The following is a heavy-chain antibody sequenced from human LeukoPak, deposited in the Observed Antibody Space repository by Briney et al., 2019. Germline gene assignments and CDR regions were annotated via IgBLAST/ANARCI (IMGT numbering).Heavy chain of an antibody. J-gene: IGHJ3*02. V-gene: IGHV3-48*03. CDR3: AREHLGVSAFDI. CDR2: ISSSGSTI. D-gene: IGHD1-26*01. CDR1: GFTFSSYE. Sequence: GGSLRLSCAASGFTFSSYEMNWVRQAPGKGLEWVSYISSSGSTIYYADSVKGRFTISRDNAKISLYLQMDSLRAEDTAVYYCAREHLGVSAFDIWGQGTMVTVSS.